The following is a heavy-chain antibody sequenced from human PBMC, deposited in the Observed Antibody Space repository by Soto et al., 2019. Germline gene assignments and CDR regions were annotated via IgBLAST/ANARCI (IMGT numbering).Heavy chain of an antibody. CDR1: GYTFTSYD. CDR3: ARVSFRRMVREGTFDP. J-gene: IGHJ5*02. D-gene: IGHD3-10*01. Sequence: ASVKVSYKASGYTFTSYDINWVRQATGQGLEWMGWMNPNSGNTGYAQKFQGRVTMTRNTSISTAYMELSSLRSEDTAVYYCARVSFRRMVREGTFDPWGQGTLVTVSS. V-gene: IGHV1-8*01. CDR2: MNPNSGNT.